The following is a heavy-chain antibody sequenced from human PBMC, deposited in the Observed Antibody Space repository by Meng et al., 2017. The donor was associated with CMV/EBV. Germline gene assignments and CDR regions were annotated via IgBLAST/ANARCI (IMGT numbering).Heavy chain of an antibody. J-gene: IGHJ5*02. Sequence: LERQRRGPGVGKPSGTRSLPFTVSGGSISSSSYYWGWIRQPPGKGLEWIGSIYYSGSTYYNPSLKSRVTILVDTSKNQFSLKLSSVTAADTAVYYCARGVVTMIVVYDPWGQGTLVTVSS. CDR1: GGSISSSSYY. CDR2: IYYSGST. V-gene: IGHV4-39*07. D-gene: IGHD3-22*01. CDR3: ARGVVTMIVVYDP.